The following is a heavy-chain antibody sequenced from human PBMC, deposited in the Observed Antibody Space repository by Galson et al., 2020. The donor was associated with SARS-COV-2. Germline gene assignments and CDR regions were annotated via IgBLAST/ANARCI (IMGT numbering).Heavy chain of an antibody. CDR2: IKEDGGEM. CDR1: GFTFSDFW. D-gene: IGHD6-6*01. J-gene: IGHJ4*02. V-gene: IGHV3-7*05. Sequence: SLRLSCAGSGFTFSDFWMTWVRQAPGKGLEWVANIKEDGGEMYYADSVKGRFIISRDNVNNSMFLQINSLRAEDTAMYYCARGLGWAGRRYLDYWGQGTQVTVSS. CDR3: ARGLGWAGRRYLDY.